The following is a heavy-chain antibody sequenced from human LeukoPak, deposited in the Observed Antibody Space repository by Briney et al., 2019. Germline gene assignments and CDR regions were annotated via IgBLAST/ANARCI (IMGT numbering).Heavy chain of an antibody. J-gene: IGHJ4*02. D-gene: IGHD4-17*01. CDR2: IYYSGST. CDR3: ARMTTVTYYFDY. V-gene: IGHV4-59*01. CDR1: GGSISSYY. Sequence: PSETLSLTCTVSGGSISSYYWSWIRQPPGKGLEWIGYIYYSGSTNYNPSLKSRVTISVDTSKNQFSLKLGSVTAADTAVYYCARMTTVTYYFDYWGQGTLVTVSS.